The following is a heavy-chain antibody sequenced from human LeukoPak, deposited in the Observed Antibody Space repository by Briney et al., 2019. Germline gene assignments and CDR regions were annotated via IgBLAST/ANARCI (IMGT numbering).Heavy chain of an antibody. CDR1: GYTFTSYG. CDR2: ISAYNGNT. V-gene: IGHV1-18*01. CDR3: ASLYGSGSSNNFDY. D-gene: IGHD3-10*01. Sequence: ASVKVSCKASGYTFTSYGFSWVRQAPGQGLEWMGWISAYNGNTNYAQKLQGRVTLTTDTSTSTAYMELRSLRSDDTAVYYCASLYGSGSSNNFDYWGQGTLVTVSS. J-gene: IGHJ4*02.